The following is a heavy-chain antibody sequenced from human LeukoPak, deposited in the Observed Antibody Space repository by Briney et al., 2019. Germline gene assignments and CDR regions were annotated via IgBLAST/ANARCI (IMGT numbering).Heavy chain of an antibody. CDR3: ASQFDY. CDR1: GFTFDNYG. Sequence: GGSLRLSCPASGFTFDNYGMNWVRQAPGKGLEWVSGITWNGGNIGYADSVKGRFTISRDNSKNTLYLQMNSLRAEDTAVYYCASQFDYWGQGTLVTVSS. CDR2: ITWNGGNI. V-gene: IGHV3-20*04. J-gene: IGHJ4*02.